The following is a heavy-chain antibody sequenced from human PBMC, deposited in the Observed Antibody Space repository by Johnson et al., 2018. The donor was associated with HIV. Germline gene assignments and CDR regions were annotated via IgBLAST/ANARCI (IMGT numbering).Heavy chain of an antibody. D-gene: IGHD1-26*01. CDR2: IYSGGST. J-gene: IGHJ3*02. CDR3: AREGAWEVRPGAFDI. V-gene: IGHV3-66*01. CDR1: GFTVSSNY. Sequence: VQLVESGGGVVRPGGSLRLSCAASGFTVSSNYMSWVRQAPGKGLEWVSVIYSGGSTYYADSVKGRFTISRDNSKNTLYLQMNSLRAEDTAVYYCAREGAWEVRPGAFDIWGQGTMVTVSS.